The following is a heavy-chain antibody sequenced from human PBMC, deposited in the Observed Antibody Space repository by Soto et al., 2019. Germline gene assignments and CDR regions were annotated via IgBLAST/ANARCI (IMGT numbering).Heavy chain of an antibody. CDR2: INPSGGST. J-gene: IGHJ6*02. D-gene: IGHD1-1*01. CDR3: ARDPTTNYYYYGMDV. V-gene: IGHV1-46*01. Sequence: ASVKVSCKASGYTFTSYYMHWARQAPGQGLEWMGIINPSGGSTSYAQKFQGRVTMTRDTSTSTVYMELSSLRSEDTAVYYCARDPTTNYYYYGMDVWGQGTTVTVS. CDR1: GYTFTSYY.